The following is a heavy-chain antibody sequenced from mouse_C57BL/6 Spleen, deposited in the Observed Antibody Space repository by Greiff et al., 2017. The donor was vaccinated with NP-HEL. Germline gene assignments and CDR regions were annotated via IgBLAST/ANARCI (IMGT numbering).Heavy chain of an antibody. D-gene: IGHD4-1*01. J-gene: IGHJ4*01. CDR3: ARRVGRDYAMDY. CDR2: IHPNSGST. CDR1: GYTFTSYW. Sequence: QVQLQQPGAELVKPGASVKLSCKASGYTFTSYWMHWVKQRPGQGLEWIGMIHPNSGSTNYNEKFKSKATLTVDKSSSTAYMQLSSLTSEDSAVYYCARRVGRDYAMDYWGQGTSVTVSS. V-gene: IGHV1-64*01.